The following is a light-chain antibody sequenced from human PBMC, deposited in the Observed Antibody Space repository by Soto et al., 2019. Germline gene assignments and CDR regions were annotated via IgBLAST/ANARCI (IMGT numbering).Light chain of an antibody. Sequence: SALTQPRSVSGFPGHSGAISCTGTSSNLGVYKYVSPYQQYPGKAPKIMIYDVSKRPSGVPDRFAASKSGTSASLAISGLQSEDEGDYYCAAWDDSHNVLYVFGTGTKVTVL. CDR1: SSNLGVYKY. CDR3: AAWDDSHNVLYV. J-gene: IGLJ1*01. V-gene: IGLV2-11*01. CDR2: DVS.